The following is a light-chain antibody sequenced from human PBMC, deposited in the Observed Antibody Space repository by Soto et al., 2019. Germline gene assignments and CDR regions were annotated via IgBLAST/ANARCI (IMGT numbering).Light chain of an antibody. Sequence: DIKMTQSPSSLSASVGDRDNITSRASQSISSYLNWYQQKPGKAPNLLIYVATNLQGGFPPMRSGSGSDTDFPLTISTLQPEDHASYYYQQSDITTRSFGQGNKLEIK. CDR1: QSISSY. CDR3: QQSDITTRS. J-gene: IGKJ1*01. CDR2: VAT. V-gene: IGKV1-39*01.